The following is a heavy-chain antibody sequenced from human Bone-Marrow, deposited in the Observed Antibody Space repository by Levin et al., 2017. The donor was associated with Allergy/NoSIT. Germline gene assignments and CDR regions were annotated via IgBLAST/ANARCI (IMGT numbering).Heavy chain of an antibody. CDR1: GYTFTGYY. CDR2: INPNSGGT. V-gene: IGHV1-2*02. D-gene: IGHD2-15*01. CDR3: ARTLGYCSGGSCYSNNYFDY. J-gene: IGHJ4*02. Sequence: ASVKVSCKASGYTFTGYYMHWVRQAPGQGLEWMGWINPNSGGTNYAQKFQGRVTMTRDTSISTAYMELSRLRSDDTAVYYCARTLGYCSGGSCYSNNYFDYWGQGTLVTVSS.